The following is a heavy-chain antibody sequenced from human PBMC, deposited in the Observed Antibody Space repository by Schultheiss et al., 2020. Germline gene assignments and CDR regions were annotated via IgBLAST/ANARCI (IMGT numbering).Heavy chain of an antibody. J-gene: IGHJ4*02. V-gene: IGHV1-18*01. D-gene: IGHD1-26*01. CDR2: INPNSGGT. Sequence: ASVKVSCKASGGTFSSYAISWVRQAPGQGLEWMGWINPNSGGTNYAQKLQGRVTMTTDTSTSTAYMELRSLRSDDTAVYYCARGKWELHPFDYWGQGTLVTVSS. CDR3: ARGKWELHPFDY. CDR1: GGTFSSYA.